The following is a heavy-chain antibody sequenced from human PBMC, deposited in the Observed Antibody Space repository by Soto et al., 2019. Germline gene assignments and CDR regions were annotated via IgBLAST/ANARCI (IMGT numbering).Heavy chain of an antibody. CDR1: GFTFSSYA. J-gene: IGHJ5*02. Sequence: GGSLRLSCAASGFTFSSYAMSWVRQAPGKGLEWVSAISGSGGSTYYADSVKGRFTISRDNSKNTLYLQMNSLRAEDTAVYYCAKDPSAYSSGPNWFDPWGQGTLVTVSS. CDR2: ISGSGGST. V-gene: IGHV3-23*01. CDR3: AKDPSAYSSGPNWFDP. D-gene: IGHD6-19*01.